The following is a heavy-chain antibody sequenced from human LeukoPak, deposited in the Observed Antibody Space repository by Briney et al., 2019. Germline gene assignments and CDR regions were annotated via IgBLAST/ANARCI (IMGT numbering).Heavy chain of an antibody. J-gene: IGHJ4*02. V-gene: IGHV3-7*01. CDR1: GFTFSSYW. Sequence: GGSLRLSCAASGFTFSSYWMSWVRQAPGKGLEWVANIKQDGSEKYYVDSVKGRFTISRDNAKNSLYLQMDSLRAEDTAVYYCARDLWDYDFWSGYFDYWGQGTLVTVSS. CDR3: ARDLWDYDFWSGYFDY. CDR2: IKQDGSEK. D-gene: IGHD3-3*01.